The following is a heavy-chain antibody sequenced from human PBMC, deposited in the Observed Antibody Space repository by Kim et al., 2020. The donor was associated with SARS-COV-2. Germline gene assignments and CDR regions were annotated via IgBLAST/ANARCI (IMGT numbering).Heavy chain of an antibody. J-gene: IGHJ4*02. Sequence: GGSLRLSCAASGFTFSSYGMHWVRQAPGKGLEWVAVISYDGSHKYYADSVKGRFGISRDNSKNTLYLQMNSLRVEDTAVYYCAKPMVRGVILDYWGQGTLVTVSS. CDR3: AKPMVRGVILDY. CDR1: GFTFSSYG. V-gene: IGHV3-30*18. D-gene: IGHD3-10*01. CDR2: ISYDGSHK.